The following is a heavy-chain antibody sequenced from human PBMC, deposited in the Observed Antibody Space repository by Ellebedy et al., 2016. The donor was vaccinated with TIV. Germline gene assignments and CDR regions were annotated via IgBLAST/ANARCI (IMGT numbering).Heavy chain of an antibody. J-gene: IGHJ4*02. V-gene: IGHV1-2*02. CDR1: GYTFTGYY. D-gene: IGHD2-2*01. CDR3: ARDFWYGQSTSTRAGDY. CDR2: IDPNSGDT. Sequence: AASVKVSCKTSGYTFTGYYIHWVRQAPGQGLEWMGWIDPNSGDTNYGQKFQGRVTLTRDKSITTAYMEMSSLRSDDTAVYYCARDFWYGQSTSTRAGDYWGQGTLVTVSS.